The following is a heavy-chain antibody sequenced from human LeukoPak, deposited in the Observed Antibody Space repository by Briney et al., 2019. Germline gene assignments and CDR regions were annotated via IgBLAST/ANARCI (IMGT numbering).Heavy chain of an antibody. CDR3: ARDHIDGSNPNNWFDP. J-gene: IGHJ5*02. D-gene: IGHD5-24*01. V-gene: IGHV4-39*07. CDR2: IYYSGNT. Sequence: PSETLSLTCSVSGGSISTRSYCWGWIRQSPGKGLEWIGTIYYSGNTYYNPSLESRVTMSVDASKNQFSLQLTSVTAADTAMYYCARDHIDGSNPNNWFDPWGQGTAVSVSS. CDR1: GGSISTRSYC.